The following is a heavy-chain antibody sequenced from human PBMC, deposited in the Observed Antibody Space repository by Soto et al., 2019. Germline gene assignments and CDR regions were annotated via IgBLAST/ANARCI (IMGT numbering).Heavy chain of an antibody. CDR2: ISGRGGST. CDR1: GFIFSNYA. D-gene: IGHD2-21*01. Sequence: EEQLLESGGGVVQRGGSLRLSCAASGFIFSNYAMTWVRQAPGKGLEWVSRISGRGGSTYYADSVKGRLTMSRDNSKNPLYLQMNSLSSEDTAIYYWARRAGGAVVWYYDLWGRGTLVTV. J-gene: IGHJ2*01. V-gene: IGHV3-23*01. CDR3: ARRAGGAVVWYYDL.